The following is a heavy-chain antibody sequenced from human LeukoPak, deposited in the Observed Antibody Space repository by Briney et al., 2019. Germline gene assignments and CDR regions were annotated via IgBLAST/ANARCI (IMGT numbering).Heavy chain of an antibody. CDR1: GYSISSGYY. CDR2: IYHSGST. V-gene: IGHV4-38-2*02. Sequence: SETLSLTCTVSGYSISSGYYWGWIRQPPGKGLEWIGNIYHSGSTYYNPSLKSRGTISIDTSKNQFSLKLSSVTAADTAVYYCARAYSSAWYWNWFDPWGQGTLVTVSS. D-gene: IGHD6-19*01. J-gene: IGHJ5*02. CDR3: ARAYSSAWYWNWFDP.